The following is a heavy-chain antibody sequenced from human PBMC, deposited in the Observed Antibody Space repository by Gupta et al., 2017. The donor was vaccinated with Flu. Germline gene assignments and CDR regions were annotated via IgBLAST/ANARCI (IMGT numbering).Heavy chain of an antibody. V-gene: IGHV3-11*01. J-gene: IGHJ5*02. Sequence: SYLTWIRQAPGKGLEFVSYISPTGTTVYYADSVKGRFTISRDSANNSLYLQMNSLRVDAAAVYYCAGSHGALRPNWFDPWGQGTLVTVSS. D-gene: IGHD3-10*01. CDR2: ISPTGTTV. CDR3: AGSHGALRPNWFDP. CDR1: SY.